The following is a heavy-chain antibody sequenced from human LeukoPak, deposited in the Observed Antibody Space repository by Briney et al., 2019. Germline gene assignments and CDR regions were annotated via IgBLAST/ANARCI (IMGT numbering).Heavy chain of an antibody. J-gene: IGHJ4*02. CDR3: ASLSVAGTSLFDY. V-gene: IGHV3-48*01. CDR2: ISSSSSTI. D-gene: IGHD6-19*01. Sequence: GGSLRLSCAASGFTFSSYSMNWVRQAPGKGLEWVSYISSSSSTIYYADSVKGRFTISRDNAKNSLYLQMNSLRAEDTAVYYCASLSVAGTSLFDYWGQGTLVTVSS. CDR1: GFTFSSYS.